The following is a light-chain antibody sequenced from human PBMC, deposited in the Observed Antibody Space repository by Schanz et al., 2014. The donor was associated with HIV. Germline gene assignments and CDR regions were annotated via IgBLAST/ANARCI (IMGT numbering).Light chain of an antibody. CDR2: NTH. J-gene: IGLJ7*01. V-gene: IGLV1-44*01. CDR3: SAWDDGLNGAV. CDR1: TSNVGSRS. Sequence: QSVLTQPPSASGTPGQRVTISCSGSTSNVGSRSVDWYQQFPGAAPKLLIYNTHLRPSGVTDRFSASKSGASASLAISGLQSEDEADYYCSAWDDGLNGAVFGGGTQLTVL.